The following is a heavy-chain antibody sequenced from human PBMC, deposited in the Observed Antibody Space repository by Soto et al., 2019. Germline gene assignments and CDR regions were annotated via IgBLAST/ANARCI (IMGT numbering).Heavy chain of an antibody. V-gene: IGHV3-23*01. J-gene: IGHJ2*01. CDR3: AKSDGCGGGSCYTGTYYYFDV. Sequence: DVQLLESGGGLVSPGGSLRLSCAASGFTSQTYALNWVRQAPGKGLEWGSTISESGAHTFYADSVRGRFTISRDKSKNTLSLQMNSLRAEDTAVYYCAKSDGCGGGSCYTGTYYYFDVWGRGTLVTVSS. CDR1: GFTSQTYA. D-gene: IGHD2-2*02. CDR2: ISESGAHT.